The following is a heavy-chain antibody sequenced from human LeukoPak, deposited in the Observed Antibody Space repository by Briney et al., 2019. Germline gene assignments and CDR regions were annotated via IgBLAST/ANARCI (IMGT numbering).Heavy chain of an antibody. V-gene: IGHV3-33*01. J-gene: IGHJ4*02. D-gene: IGHD3-16*02. Sequence: GRSLRLSCAASGFTFSSYGMHWVRQAPGKGLEWVAVIWYDGSNKYYADSVKGRFTISRDNSKNTLYLQMNSLRAEDTAVYYCARALNYVWGSYRPGLFDYWGQGTLVTVSS. CDR3: ARALNYVWGSYRPGLFDY. CDR1: GFTFSSYG. CDR2: IWYDGSNK.